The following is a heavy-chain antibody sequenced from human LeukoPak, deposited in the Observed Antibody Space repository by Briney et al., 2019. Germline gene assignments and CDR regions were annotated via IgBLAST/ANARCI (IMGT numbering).Heavy chain of an antibody. D-gene: IGHD4-11*01. CDR1: GFTFSNYN. Sequence: GGSLRLSCAASGFTFSNYNMNWVRQAPGKGLEWISYISSSDSTIYYADSVKGRFTISRDNAENSLYLQMNSLRAEDTAVYYCARGVRTVDYWGQGTLVTVSS. J-gene: IGHJ4*02. CDR3: ARGVRTVDY. CDR2: ISSSDSTI. V-gene: IGHV3-48*01.